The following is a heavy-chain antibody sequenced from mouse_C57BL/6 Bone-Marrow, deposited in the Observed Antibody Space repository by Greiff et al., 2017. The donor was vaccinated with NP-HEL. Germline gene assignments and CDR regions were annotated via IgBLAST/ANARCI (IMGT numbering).Heavy chain of an antibody. CDR3: ARWKLRSYYFDY. CDR2: IYPRSGNT. J-gene: IGHJ2*01. V-gene: IGHV1-81*01. CDR1: GYTFTSYG. Sequence: VKVVESGAELARPGASVKLSCKASGYTFTSYGISWVKQRTGQGLEWIGEIYPRSGNTYYNEKFKGKATLTADKSSSTAYMELRSLTSEDSAVYFCARWKLRSYYFDYWGQGTTLTVSS. D-gene: IGHD3-2*02.